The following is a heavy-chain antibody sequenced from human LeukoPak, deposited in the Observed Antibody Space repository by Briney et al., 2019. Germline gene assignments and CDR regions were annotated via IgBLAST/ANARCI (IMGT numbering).Heavy chain of an antibody. CDR1: GFTFSSYS. CDR3: ALRIAVAGPL. J-gene: IGHJ4*02. Sequence: GGSLRLSCAAPGFTFSSYSMNWVRQAPGKGLEWVSYISSSSSTIYYADSVKGRFTISRDNAKNSLYLQMNSLRVEDTAVYYCALRIAVAGPLWGQGTLVTVSS. D-gene: IGHD6-19*01. CDR2: ISSSSSTI. V-gene: IGHV3-48*04.